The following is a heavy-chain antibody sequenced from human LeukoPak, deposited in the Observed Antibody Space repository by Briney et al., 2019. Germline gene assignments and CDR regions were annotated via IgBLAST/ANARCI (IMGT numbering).Heavy chain of an antibody. CDR3: ARDTSGYRRGSFDY. J-gene: IGHJ4*02. CDR1: GGSINSYY. Sequence: SETLSLTCTVSGGSINSYYWSWIRQPPGKGLGWIGYIYYSGSTNYNPSLKNRVTISLDTSNNQFSLKLSSVTAADTAVYYCARDTSGYRRGSFDYWGQGTLVTVSS. V-gene: IGHV4-59*01. CDR2: IYYSGST. D-gene: IGHD3-22*01.